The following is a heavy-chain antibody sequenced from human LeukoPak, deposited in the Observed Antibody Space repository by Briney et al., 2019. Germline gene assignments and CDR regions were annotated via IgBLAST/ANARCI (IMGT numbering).Heavy chain of an antibody. CDR3: AREPSGSPYAGAFDI. D-gene: IGHD1-26*01. V-gene: IGHV4-59*01. Sequence: SETLSLTCTVSGGSISSYYWSWIRQPPGKGLEWIGYIYYSGSTNYNPSLKSRVTISVDTSKNQFSLKLSSVTAADTAVYYCAREPSGSPYAGAFDIWGQGTVVTVSS. CDR2: IYYSGST. J-gene: IGHJ3*02. CDR1: GGSISSYY.